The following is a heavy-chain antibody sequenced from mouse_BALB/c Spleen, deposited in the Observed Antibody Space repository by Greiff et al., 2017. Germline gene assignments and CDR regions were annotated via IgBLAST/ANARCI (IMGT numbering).Heavy chain of an antibody. CDR3: ARHEEMDY. CDR1: GFTFSSYA. J-gene: IGHJ4*01. V-gene: IGHV5-9-3*01. CDR2: ISSGGSYT. Sequence: EVQLVESGGGLVKPGGSLKLSCAASGFTFSSYAMSWVRQTPEKRLEWVATISSGGSYTYYPDSVKGRFTISRDNAKNTLYLQMSSLRSEDTAMYYCARHEEMDYWGQGTSVTVSS.